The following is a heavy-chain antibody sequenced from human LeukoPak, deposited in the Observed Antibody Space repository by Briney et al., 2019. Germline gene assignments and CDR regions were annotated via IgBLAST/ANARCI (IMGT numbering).Heavy chain of an antibody. Sequence: ASVKVSCKASGYTFTGYYMHWVRQAPGQGLERMGRINPNSGGTNYAQKFQGRVTMTRDTSISTAYMELSRLRSDDTAVYYCARDVVVTNFDYWGQGTLVTVPS. CDR3: ARDVVVTNFDY. CDR2: INPNSGGT. CDR1: GYTFTGYY. V-gene: IGHV1-2*06. J-gene: IGHJ4*02. D-gene: IGHD2-15*01.